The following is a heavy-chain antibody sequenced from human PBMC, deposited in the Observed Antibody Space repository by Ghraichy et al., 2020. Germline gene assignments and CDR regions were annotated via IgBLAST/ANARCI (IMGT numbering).Heavy chain of an antibody. V-gene: IGHV4-59*08. CDR3: ARHAQLWPHYFDY. J-gene: IGHJ4*02. Sequence: SQTLSLTCTVSGGSITSYYWSWIRQPPGKGLEWIGFTHYSADTKYNLSLKSRVTMSVDTSNNQFSLKLTSVTAADTAVYYCARHAQLWPHYFDYWGQGALITVSS. CDR2: THYSADT. D-gene: IGHD3-16*01. CDR1: GGSITSYY.